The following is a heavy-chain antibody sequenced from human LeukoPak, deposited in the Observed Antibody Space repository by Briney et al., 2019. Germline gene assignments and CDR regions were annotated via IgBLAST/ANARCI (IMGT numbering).Heavy chain of an antibody. D-gene: IGHD2-2*01. V-gene: IGHV3-20*04. CDR3: ARSPGGPAAMSFDY. J-gene: IGHJ4*02. CDR2: INWNGGSA. CDR1: GFTFSSYG. Sequence: GGSLRLSCAASGFTFSSYGMSWVRQAPGKGLEWVSGINWNGGSAGYADSVKGRFTISRDNAKNSLYLQMNSLRAEDTALYYCARSPGGPAAMSFDYWGQGTLVTVSS.